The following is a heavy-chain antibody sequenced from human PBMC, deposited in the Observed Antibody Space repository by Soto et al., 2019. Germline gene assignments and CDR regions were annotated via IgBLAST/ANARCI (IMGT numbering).Heavy chain of an antibody. CDR2: ISSSSSYI. V-gene: IGHV3-21*01. CDR1: GFTFSSYS. CDR3: ARSLYDFWSGHNWFAP. J-gene: IGHJ5*02. D-gene: IGHD3-3*01. Sequence: PGGSLRLSCAASGFTFSSYSMNWVRQAPGKGLEWVSSISSSSSYIYYADSVKGRFTISRDNAKNSLYLQMNSLRAEDTAVYYCARSLYDFWSGHNWFAPWGQGTLVTVSS.